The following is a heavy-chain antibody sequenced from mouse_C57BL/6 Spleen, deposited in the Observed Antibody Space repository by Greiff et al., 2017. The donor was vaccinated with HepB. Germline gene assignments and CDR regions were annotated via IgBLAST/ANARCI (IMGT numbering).Heavy chain of an antibody. CDR1: GYAFSSSW. V-gene: IGHV1-82*01. J-gene: IGHJ1*03. CDR3: ARSGYFDV. CDR2: IYPGDGDT. Sequence: QVQLKESGPELVKPGASVKISCKASGYAFSSSWMNWVKQRPGKGFEWIGRIYPGDGDTNYNGKFKGKATLTADKSSSTAYMQLSSLTSEDSAVYFCARSGYFDVWGTGTTVTVSS.